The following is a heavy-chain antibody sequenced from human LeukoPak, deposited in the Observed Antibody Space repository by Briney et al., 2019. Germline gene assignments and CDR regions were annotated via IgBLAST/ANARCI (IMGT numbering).Heavy chain of an antibody. CDR2: ISYDGSNK. CDR1: GLTFSSYG. V-gene: IGHV3-30*18. Sequence: GRSLRLSCAASGLTFSSYGMHWVRQAPGKGLEWVAVISYDGSNKYYADSVKGRFTISRDNSKNTLYLQMNSLRAEDTAVYYCAKDGTYYGSGSPNWFDPWGQGTLVTVSS. J-gene: IGHJ5*02. D-gene: IGHD3-10*01. CDR3: AKDGTYYGSGSPNWFDP.